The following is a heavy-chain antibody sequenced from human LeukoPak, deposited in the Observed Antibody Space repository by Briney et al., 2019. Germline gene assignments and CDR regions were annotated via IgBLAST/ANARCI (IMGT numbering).Heavy chain of an antibody. CDR1: GYTFTGYY. CDR2: IIPIFGTA. CDR3: ARDREANWFDP. V-gene: IGHV1-69*05. Sequence: SVKVSCKASGYTFTGYYMHWVRQAPGQGLEWMGRIIPIFGTANYAQKFQGRVTITTDESTSTAYMELSSLRSEDTAVYYCARDREANWFDPWGQGTLVTVSS. J-gene: IGHJ5*02.